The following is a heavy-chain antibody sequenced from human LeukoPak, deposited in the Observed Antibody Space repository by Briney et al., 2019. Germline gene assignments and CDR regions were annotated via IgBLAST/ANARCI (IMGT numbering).Heavy chain of an antibody. D-gene: IGHD6-6*01. CDR1: GYSFTNYA. J-gene: IGHJ6*04. V-gene: IGHV7-4-1*02. CDR2: IHPSTGNP. Sequence: GASVKVSCKASGYSFTNYAMNWVRQAPGQGLEWMGWIHPSTGNPTYAQGFTGRFVFSLDTSVSTTYLQISSLKAEDTAVYYCARDTSYEYSSSSPERWLDVWGKGTTVTVSS. CDR3: ARDTSYEYSSSSPERWLDV.